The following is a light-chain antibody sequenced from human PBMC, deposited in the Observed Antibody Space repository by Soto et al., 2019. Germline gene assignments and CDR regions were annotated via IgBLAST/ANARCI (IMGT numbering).Light chain of an antibody. CDR1: TSNSGDNY. CDR2: DNT. Sequence: QSVLTQPPSVSAAPGQKVTISCSGSTSNSGDNYVSWFHQVPGTAPKLLIFDNTKRPSGVPDRISGAKAGTSATLDITGLQTWDEAHYYCGTWDTSLTAVVFGGGTKLTVL. V-gene: IGLV1-51*01. J-gene: IGLJ2*01. CDR3: GTWDTSLTAVV.